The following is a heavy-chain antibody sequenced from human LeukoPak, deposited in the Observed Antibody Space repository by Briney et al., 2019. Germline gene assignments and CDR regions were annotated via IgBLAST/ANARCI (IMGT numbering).Heavy chain of an antibody. D-gene: IGHD6-19*01. CDR1: GGSISSYY. CDR3: AKDSSGWDT. Sequence: PSETLSLTCTVSGGSISSYYWSWIRQPPGKGLEWIGYIYYSGSTNYNPSLKSRVTISVDTSKNQFSLKLSSVTAADTAVYYCAKDSSGWDTWGQGTLVTVSS. CDR2: IYYSGST. V-gene: IGHV4-59*08. J-gene: IGHJ5*02.